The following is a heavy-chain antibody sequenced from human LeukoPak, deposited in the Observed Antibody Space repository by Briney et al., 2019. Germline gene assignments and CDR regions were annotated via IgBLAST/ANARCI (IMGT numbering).Heavy chain of an antibody. V-gene: IGHV4-39*01. CDR3: ARPVNNVGYCSGGSCYHMDV. CDR2: IYYSGST. J-gene: IGHJ6*03. D-gene: IGHD2-15*01. CDR1: GGSISSSSYY. Sequence: PSETLSLTCTVSGGSISSSSYYWGWTRQPPGKGLEWIGSIYYSGSTYYNPSLKSRVTISVDTSKNQFSLKLSSVTAADTAVYYCARPVNNVGYCSGGSCYHMDVWGKGTTVTVSS.